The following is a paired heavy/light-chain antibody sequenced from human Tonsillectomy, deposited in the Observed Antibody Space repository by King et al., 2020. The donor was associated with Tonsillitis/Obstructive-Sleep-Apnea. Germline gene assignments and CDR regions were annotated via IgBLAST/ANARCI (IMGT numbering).Heavy chain of an antibody. CDR3: ARISLSGYFYYFPIDV. CDR2: IDWNDDK. CDR1: GFSLSTSGMC. V-gene: IGHV2-70*15. J-gene: IGHJ6*03. Sequence: QVTLRESGPALVKPTQTLTLTCTFSGFSLSTSGMCVSWIRQPPGKALEWLTRIDWNDDKHYSASLKSRLTVSKDTSKNQVVLTMTNMDPVDTATYYCARISLSGYFYYFPIDVWGRGTTVTVSS.
Light chain of an antibody. Sequence: EIVMTQTPLSLAVTPGQPASISCKSSQSLLHSDGKTYLYWYLQKPGQPPQLLIYEVSNRFSGVPDRFSGSASGTDFTLKISRVEAEDVGVYYCMQIIRLPYTFGQGTKLEIK. CDR1: QSLLHSDGKTY. J-gene: IGKJ2*01. V-gene: IGKV2D-29*01. CDR3: MQIIRLPYT. CDR2: EVS.